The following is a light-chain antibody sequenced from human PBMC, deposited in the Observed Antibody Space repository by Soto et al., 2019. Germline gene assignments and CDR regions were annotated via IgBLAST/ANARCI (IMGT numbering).Light chain of an antibody. V-gene: IGLV2-14*01. Sequence: QSALTQPASVSGSPGQSITISCTGTSRDVGGYNYVSWYQQHPGKAPKLMIYEVSNRPSGVSNRFSGSKSGNTASLTISGLQAEDEAEYYCSSYTSSSTPHVLFGGGTKVTVL. CDR3: SSYTSSSTPHVL. CDR1: SRDVGGYNY. J-gene: IGLJ2*01. CDR2: EVS.